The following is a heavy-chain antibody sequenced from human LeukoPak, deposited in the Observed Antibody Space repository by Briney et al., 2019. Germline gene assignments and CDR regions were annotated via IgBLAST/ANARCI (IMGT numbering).Heavy chain of an antibody. J-gene: IGHJ3*02. V-gene: IGHV4-39*07. CDR1: GGSISSTTYY. Sequence: SETLSLTCTVSGGSISSTTYYWDWIRQPPGKGLEWIGTIYYSGSTYYNPSLKSRVTISVDTSKNQFSLKLSSVTAADTAVYYCARRRLSYSSSWYLGANDAFDIWGQGTMVTVSS. D-gene: IGHD6-13*01. CDR3: ARRRLSYSSSWYLGANDAFDI. CDR2: IYYSGST.